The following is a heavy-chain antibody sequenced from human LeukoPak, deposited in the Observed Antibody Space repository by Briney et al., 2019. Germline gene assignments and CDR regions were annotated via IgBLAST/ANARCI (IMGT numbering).Heavy chain of an antibody. Sequence: ASVKVSCKSSGYTFTSYGISWVRQAPGQGLEWMGWISAYNGNTNYAQKLQGRVTMTTDTSTSTAYMELRSLRSDDTAGYYCARAPKRIAAAGYNWFDPWGQGTLVTVSS. J-gene: IGHJ5*02. CDR2: ISAYNGNT. CDR1: GYTFTSYG. D-gene: IGHD6-13*01. V-gene: IGHV1-18*01. CDR3: ARAPKRIAAAGYNWFDP.